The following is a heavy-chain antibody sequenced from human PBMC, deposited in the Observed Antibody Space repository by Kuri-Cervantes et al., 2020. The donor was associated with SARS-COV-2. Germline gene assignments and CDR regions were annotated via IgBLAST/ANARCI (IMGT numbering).Heavy chain of an antibody. Sequence: GGSLRLSCAASGFTLSSYGMHWVRQAPGKGLEWVAVISYDGSNKYYADSVKGRFTISRDNSKNTLYLQMNSLRAEDTAVYYCAKDPTYSDSSGTFDYWGQGTLVTVSS. V-gene: IGHV3-30*18. J-gene: IGHJ4*02. CDR2: ISYDGSNK. CDR3: AKDPTYSDSSGTFDY. D-gene: IGHD3-22*01. CDR1: GFTLSSYG.